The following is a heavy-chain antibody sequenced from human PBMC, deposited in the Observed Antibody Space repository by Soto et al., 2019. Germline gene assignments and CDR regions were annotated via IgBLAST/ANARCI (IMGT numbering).Heavy chain of an antibody. Sequence: QVQLQQWGAGLLKPSETLSLTCAVYGGSFSGYYWSWIRQPPGKGLEWIGEINHSGSTNYNPSLKSTVTLSVDTSKNQVTLEVSSVTAAETDGYYCARRSAAGPWGQGTLVTVSS. CDR3: ARRSAAGP. CDR2: INHSGST. V-gene: IGHV4-34*01. CDR1: GGSFSGYY. J-gene: IGHJ5*02. D-gene: IGHD6-25*01.